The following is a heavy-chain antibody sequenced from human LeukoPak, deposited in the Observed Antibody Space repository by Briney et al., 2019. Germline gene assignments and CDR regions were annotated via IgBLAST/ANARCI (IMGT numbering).Heavy chain of an antibody. Sequence: SETLSLTCAVSGGSISSYYWSWIRQPPGKGLEWIGYIYYSGSTNYNPSLKSRVTISVDTSKNQFSLKLSSATAADTAVYYCARDYSSSWNYFDYWGQGTLVTVSS. D-gene: IGHD6-13*01. V-gene: IGHV4-59*12. J-gene: IGHJ4*02. CDR2: IYYSGST. CDR1: GGSISSYY. CDR3: ARDYSSSWNYFDY.